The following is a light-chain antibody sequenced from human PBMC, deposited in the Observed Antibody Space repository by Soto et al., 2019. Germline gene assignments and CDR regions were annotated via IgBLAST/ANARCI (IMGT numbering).Light chain of an antibody. Sequence: EIVMTQSPATLSVSPGGRATLSCRAGQSVNSNLAWYHQKPGQAPRLLIYGASTRATGIPDRFSGSGSGTEFTLTISSLQSEDFAVYYCQQYNNWPLTFGQGTKVEIK. CDR2: GAS. J-gene: IGKJ1*01. CDR1: QSVNSN. CDR3: QQYNNWPLT. V-gene: IGKV3-15*01.